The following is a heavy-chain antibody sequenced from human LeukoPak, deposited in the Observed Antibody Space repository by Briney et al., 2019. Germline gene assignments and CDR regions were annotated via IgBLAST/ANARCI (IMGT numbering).Heavy chain of an antibody. D-gene: IGHD6-19*01. J-gene: IGHJ4*02. CDR3: ARVFSSGWYEDY. Sequence: GGSLRLSCAASGFTFSAYNMIWVRQAPGKGLEWLSYISGSSSAIYYADSVQGRFTISRDNAKNSLYLQMNSLRAEDTAVYYCARVFSSGWYEDYWGQGTLVTVSS. CDR1: GFTFSAYN. CDR2: ISGSSSAI. V-gene: IGHV3-48*04.